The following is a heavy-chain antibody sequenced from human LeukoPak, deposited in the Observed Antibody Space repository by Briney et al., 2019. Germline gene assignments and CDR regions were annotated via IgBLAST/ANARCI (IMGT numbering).Heavy chain of an antibody. CDR3: ARDQGSIILGYFDY. V-gene: IGHV1-2*02. CDR2: IIPNSGGT. D-gene: IGHD1-14*01. J-gene: IGHJ4*02. CDR1: GYTFTGYY. Sequence: GASVKVSCKASGYTFTGYYMHWVRQAPGQGLEWMGWIIPNSGGTNYAQKFQGRVTMTRDTSISTAYMELSRLRSDDTAVYYCARDQGSIILGYFDYWGQGTLVTVSS.